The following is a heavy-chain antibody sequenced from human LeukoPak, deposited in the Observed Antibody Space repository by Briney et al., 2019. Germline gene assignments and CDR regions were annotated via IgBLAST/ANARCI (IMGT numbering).Heavy chain of an antibody. J-gene: IGHJ5*02. V-gene: IGHV4-59*01. D-gene: IGHD3-16*01. Sequence: SETLSLTCPVSGGSISSYYWSWIRQPPGKGLEWIGYIYYSGSTNYNPSLKSRVTISVDTSKNQFFLKLSSVTAADTAVYYCARGGVKPVSWGWFDPWGQGTLVTASS. CDR1: GGSISSYY. CDR2: IYYSGST. CDR3: ARGGVKPVSWGWFDP.